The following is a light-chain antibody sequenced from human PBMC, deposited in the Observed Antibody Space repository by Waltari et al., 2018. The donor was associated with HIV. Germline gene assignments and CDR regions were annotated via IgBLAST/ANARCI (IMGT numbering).Light chain of an antibody. V-gene: IGLV1-40*01. CDR1: SSNIGASYD. J-gene: IGLJ2*01. Sequence: QSALTQPPSVSGAPGQRVTISCTAGSSNIGASYDVHWYQQLPGTAPKLLIYANINRPSGVPDRFSGSKSGPSASLAITGLQAEDEADYYCQSFDNSLGGSVIFGGGTKLTVL. CDR2: ANI. CDR3: QSFDNSLGGSVI.